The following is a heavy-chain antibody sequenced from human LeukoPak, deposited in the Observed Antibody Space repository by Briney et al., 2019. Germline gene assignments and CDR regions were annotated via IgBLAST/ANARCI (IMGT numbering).Heavy chain of an antibody. J-gene: IGHJ5*02. D-gene: IGHD3-22*01. CDR1: GYSFTSYW. Sequence: GESLKISCKGSGYSFTSYWIGWVRQMPGKGLEWMGIIYPGDSDTRYSPSIQGQVTISADKSISTAYLQWSSLKASDTAMYYCARQTYYYDSSGYLRWFDPWGQGTLVTVSS. CDR2: IYPGDSDT. V-gene: IGHV5-51*01. CDR3: ARQTYYYDSSGYLRWFDP.